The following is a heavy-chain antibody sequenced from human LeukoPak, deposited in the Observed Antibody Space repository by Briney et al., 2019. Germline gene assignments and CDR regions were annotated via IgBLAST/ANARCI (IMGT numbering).Heavy chain of an antibody. Sequence: PGGSLRLSCAASGFTFSSFSMNWVRQAPGKGLEWVSSISSSSSYIYYADSVKGRFTTSRGNAKNSLYLQMNSLRAEDTAVYYCARDRSLRLSRSDAFDIWGQGTMVTVSS. D-gene: IGHD2-15*01. CDR2: ISSSSSYI. CDR1: GFTFSSFS. V-gene: IGHV3-21*01. J-gene: IGHJ3*02. CDR3: ARDRSLRLSRSDAFDI.